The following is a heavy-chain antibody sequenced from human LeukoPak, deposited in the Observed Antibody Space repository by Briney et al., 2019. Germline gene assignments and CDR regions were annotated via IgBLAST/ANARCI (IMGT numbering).Heavy chain of an antibody. CDR2: TYYRSKWYN. J-gene: IGHJ5*02. D-gene: IGHD6-13*01. V-gene: IGHV6-1*01. CDR3: VRDAGPAPLFDL. CDR1: GDSVSNSGVA. Sequence: SQTLSLTCAISGDSVSNSGVAWNWIRQSPSRGLEWLGRTYYRSKWYNDYAVSLKSRIAINPDTAKNQFSLQLNSVTPDGTGVYYCVRDAGPAPLFDLWGLGTLVTVSS.